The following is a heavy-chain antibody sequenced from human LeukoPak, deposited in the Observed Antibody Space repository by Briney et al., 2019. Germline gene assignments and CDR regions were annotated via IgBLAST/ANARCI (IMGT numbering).Heavy chain of an antibody. J-gene: IGHJ4*02. CDR3: ASGTFDDYGDYDRGNYFDH. CDR1: GVSITSSRSY. V-gene: IGHV4-39*02. Sequence: AETLSLTCTVPGVSITSSRSYWDWVRHPPGKGPEWNGSIYYGGLTYDNPSIKSRVSMSVDPAKNHFSLKVTSVTAADTAVYYCASGTFDDYGDYDRGNYFDHWGQGTLVTVSS. D-gene: IGHD4-17*01. CDR2: IYYGGLT.